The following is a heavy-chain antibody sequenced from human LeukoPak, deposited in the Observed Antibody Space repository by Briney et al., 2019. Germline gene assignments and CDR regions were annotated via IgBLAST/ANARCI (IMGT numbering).Heavy chain of an antibody. Sequence: PSETLSLTCTVSGGSISSGGYYWSWIRQHPGKGLEWIGYIYYSGSTYYNPSLKSRVTISVDTSKNQFSLKLSSVTAADTAVYYCAREGKDYDILTGYSSRAFDIWGQGTMVTVSS. V-gene: IGHV4-31*03. J-gene: IGHJ3*02. CDR1: GGSISSGGYY. CDR2: IYYSGST. CDR3: AREGKDYDILTGYSSRAFDI. D-gene: IGHD3-9*01.